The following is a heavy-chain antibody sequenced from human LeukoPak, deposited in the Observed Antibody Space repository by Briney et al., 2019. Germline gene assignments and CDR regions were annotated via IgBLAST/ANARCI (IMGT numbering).Heavy chain of an antibody. V-gene: IGHV3-7*01. D-gene: IGHD6-19*01. J-gene: IGHJ4*02. CDR1: GFTFSSYA. CDR2: IKQDGSQK. CDR3: ARETPDSSGWD. Sequence: GGSLRLSCAASGFTFSSYAMSWVRQAPGKGLEWVANIKQDGSQKNYVDSVKGRFTISRDNAKNSLYLQMNSLRAEDTAVYYCARETPDSSGWDWGQGTLVTVSS.